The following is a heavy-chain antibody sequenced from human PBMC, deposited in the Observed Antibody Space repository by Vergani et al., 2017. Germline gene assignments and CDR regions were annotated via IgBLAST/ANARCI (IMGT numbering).Heavy chain of an antibody. D-gene: IGHD3-3*01. J-gene: IGHJ4*02. CDR3: ASGGLGGVVIRNYFDY. V-gene: IGHV1-2*02. Sequence: QVQLVQSGAEVKKPGASVKVSCKASGYTFTGYYMHWVRQAPGQGLEWTGWINPNSGGTNYAQKFQGRVTMTRDTSLSTAYMELSRLRSDDTAVYYCASGGLGGVVIRNYFDYWGQGTLVTVSS. CDR2: INPNSGGT. CDR1: GYTFTGYY.